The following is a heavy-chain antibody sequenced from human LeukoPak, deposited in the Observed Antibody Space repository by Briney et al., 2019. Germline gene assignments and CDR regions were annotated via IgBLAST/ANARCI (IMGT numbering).Heavy chain of an antibody. CDR3: ARDPGGYSYGYGLYYMDV. D-gene: IGHD5-18*01. Sequence: SVKVSCKASGGTFSSYAISWVRQAPGQGLEWMGGIIPIFGTANYAQKFQGRVTITTDESTSTAYMELSSLRPEDTAVYYCARDPGGYSYGYGLYYMDVWGKGTTVTVSS. CDR1: GGTFSSYA. V-gene: IGHV1-69*05. J-gene: IGHJ6*03. CDR2: IIPIFGTA.